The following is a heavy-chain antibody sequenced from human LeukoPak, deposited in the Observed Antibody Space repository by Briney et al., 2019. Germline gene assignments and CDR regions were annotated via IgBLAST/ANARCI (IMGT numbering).Heavy chain of an antibody. CDR1: GFTFSSYA. J-gene: IGHJ4*02. CDR2: ISGSGGST. D-gene: IGHD3-22*01. Sequence: GGSLRLSCAASGFTFSSYAMSWVRQAPGKGLEWVSAISGSGGSTYYADSVKGRFTISRDNSKNTLYLQMNSLRAEDTAVYYCAKDPTGDSSGYLSRRIFVSPSGLDYWGQGTLVTVSS. CDR3: AKDPTGDSSGYLSRRIFVSPSGLDY. V-gene: IGHV3-23*01.